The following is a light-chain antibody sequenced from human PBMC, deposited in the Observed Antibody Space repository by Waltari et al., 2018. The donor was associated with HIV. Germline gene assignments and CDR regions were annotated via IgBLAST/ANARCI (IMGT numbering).Light chain of an antibody. CDR1: QSLLYSSTNKNY. Sequence: EIVMTQSPDSLAVSLGGRSTINCKSSQSLLYSSTNKNYLAWYQQRPGQPPKLLIHWAATRDSGVSDRFSGSGSGTDFTLTISSLQAEDVAVYYCHQYSRTPYTFGQGTKLEIK. CDR2: WAA. J-gene: IGKJ2*01. CDR3: HQYSRTPYT. V-gene: IGKV4-1*01.